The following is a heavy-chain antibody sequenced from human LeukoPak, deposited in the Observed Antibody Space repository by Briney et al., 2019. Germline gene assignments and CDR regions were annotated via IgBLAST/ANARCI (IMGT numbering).Heavy chain of an antibody. CDR2: INHSGST. V-gene: IGHV4-39*07. D-gene: IGHD1-1*01. Sequence: SETLSLTCTVSGGSISSSSYYWGWIRQPPGKGLEWIGEINHSGSTNYNPSLKSRVTISVDTSKNQFSLKLSSVTAADTAVYYCARGLGGRKTNWGQGTLVTVSS. J-gene: IGHJ4*02. CDR1: GGSISSSSYY. CDR3: ARGLGGRKTN.